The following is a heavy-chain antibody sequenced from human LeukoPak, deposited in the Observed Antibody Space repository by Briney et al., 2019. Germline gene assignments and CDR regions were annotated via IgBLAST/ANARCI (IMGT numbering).Heavy chain of an antibody. D-gene: IGHD2-15*01. CDR3: ARQEVAATPFDY. CDR1: GYSISSGYY. V-gene: IGHV4-38-2*02. J-gene: IGHJ4*02. CDR2: INHSGST. Sequence: SETLSLTCTVSGYSISSGYYWGWIRQPPGKGLEWIGEINHSGSTNYNPSLKSRVTISVDTSKNQFSLKLSSVTAADTAVYYCARQEVAATPFDYWGQGTLVTVSS.